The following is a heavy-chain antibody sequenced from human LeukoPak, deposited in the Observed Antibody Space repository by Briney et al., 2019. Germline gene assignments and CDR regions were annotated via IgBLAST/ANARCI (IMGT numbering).Heavy chain of an antibody. CDR2: IYHSGST. D-gene: IGHD5-18*01. J-gene: IGHJ4*02. CDR3: ARANTAMVTGY. V-gene: IGHV4-4*02. CDR1: GGSISSNNW. Sequence: SGTLSLTCAVSGGSISSNNWWSWVRQPPGKGLEWIGSIYHSGSTYYNPSLKSRVTISVDTSKNQFSLKLSSVTAADTAVYYCARANTAMVTGYWGQGTLVTVSS.